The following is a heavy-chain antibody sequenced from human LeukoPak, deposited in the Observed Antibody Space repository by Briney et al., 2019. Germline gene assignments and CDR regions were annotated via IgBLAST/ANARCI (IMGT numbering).Heavy chain of an antibody. Sequence: SETLSLTCTVSGYSISSGYFWVWIRQPPGKGLAWIGSIYHSGRTYYNPSLKSLVTISVDTSKNQFSLKLSSVTAADTAVYYCARTNDYDSSGYYSWDYYYYMDVWGKGTTVTVSS. CDR1: GYSISSGYF. CDR2: IYHSGRT. V-gene: IGHV4-38-2*02. D-gene: IGHD3-22*01. J-gene: IGHJ6*03. CDR3: ARTNDYDSSGYYSWDYYYYMDV.